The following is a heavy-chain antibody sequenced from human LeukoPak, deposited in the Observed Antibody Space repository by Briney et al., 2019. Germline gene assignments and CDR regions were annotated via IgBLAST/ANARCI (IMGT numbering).Heavy chain of an antibody. CDR3: ARDQYRSGWSTFDY. J-gene: IGHJ4*02. CDR1: AFTFSSYE. V-gene: IGHV3-30*19. CDR2: ISLDGRHK. D-gene: IGHD6-19*01. Sequence: PGRSLSLSCAAAAFTFSSYEMSWVRQARGKGLGWVVVISLDGRHKYYADCVEGPFTISRERSKHTVYLQMNSLRAEDTAVFYCARDQYRSGWSTFDYWGQGTLVTVSS.